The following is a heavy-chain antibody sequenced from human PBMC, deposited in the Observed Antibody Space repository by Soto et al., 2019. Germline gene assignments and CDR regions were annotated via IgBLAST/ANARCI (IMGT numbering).Heavy chain of an antibody. CDR1: GVSINSSHW. J-gene: IGHJ4*02. CDR3: AARHFWSGPWTARRLDY. CDR2: ISHSGNA. D-gene: IGHD3-3*02. Sequence: NPSETLSLTCAVSGVSINSSHWRNWVRQPPGKGLEWIGQISHSGNANYNPSLTSRGTISVDKSKNHFSLQLTSVTAADTAVYYCAARHFWSGPWTARRLDYWGQRTLVTVSS. V-gene: IGHV4-4*02.